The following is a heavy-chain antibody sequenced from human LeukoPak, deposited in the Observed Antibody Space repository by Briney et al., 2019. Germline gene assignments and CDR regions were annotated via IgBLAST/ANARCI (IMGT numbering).Heavy chain of an antibody. V-gene: IGHV3-21*01. CDR1: GFTFSSYS. Sequence: PGGSLRLSCAASGFTFSSYSMNWVRQAPGKGLEWVSSISSSSSYIYYADSVKGRFTISRDNAKNSLYLQMNSLRAEDTAVYYCASEDYYDSSVYAYFDYWGQGTLVTVSS. J-gene: IGHJ4*02. D-gene: IGHD3-22*01. CDR3: ASEDYYDSSVYAYFDY. CDR2: ISSSSSYI.